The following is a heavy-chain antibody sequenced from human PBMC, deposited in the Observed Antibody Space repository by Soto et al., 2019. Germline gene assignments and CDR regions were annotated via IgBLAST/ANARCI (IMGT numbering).Heavy chain of an antibody. CDR1: GYTFTSYA. CDR2: INAGNGNT. V-gene: IGHV1-3*01. Sequence: GASVKVSCKASGYTFTSYAMHWVRQAPGQRLEWMGWINAGNGNTKYSQKFQGRVTITRDTSASTAYMELSSLRSEDTAVYYCARVVGALRHWFDPWGQGTLVTVSS. CDR3: ARVVGALRHWFDP. D-gene: IGHD1-26*01. J-gene: IGHJ5*02.